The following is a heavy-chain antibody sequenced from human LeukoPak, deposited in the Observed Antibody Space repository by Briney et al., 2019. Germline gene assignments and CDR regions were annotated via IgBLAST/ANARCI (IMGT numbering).Heavy chain of an antibody. CDR2: LGGNNIHT. CDR1: GFTFSDYA. J-gene: IGHJ4*02. CDR3: ARAMAYCGDDCYERGYYFDY. D-gene: IGHD2-21*02. V-gene: IGHV3-23*01. Sequence: PGASLRLSCAASGFTFSDYAMNWARQAPRKGPEWLSSLGGNNIHTKSADFVKGRFTISRDNSKNMLYLQMNSLRAEDTAVYYCARAMAYCGDDCYERGYYFDYWGQGTQVTVSS.